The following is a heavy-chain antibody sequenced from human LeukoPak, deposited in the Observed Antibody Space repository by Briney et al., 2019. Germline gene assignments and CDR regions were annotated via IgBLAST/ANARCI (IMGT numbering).Heavy chain of an antibody. D-gene: IGHD5-18*01. CDR2: INHSGST. CDR1: GGSFSGYY. CDR3: ARGVRDTAMVTGWFDP. J-gene: IGHJ5*02. V-gene: IGHV4-34*01. Sequence: SETLSLTCAVYGGSFSGYYWSWIRHPPGKGLEWIGEINHSGSTNYNPSLKSRVTISVDTSKNQFSLKLSSVTAADTAVYYCARGVRDTAMVTGWFDPWGQGTLVTVSS.